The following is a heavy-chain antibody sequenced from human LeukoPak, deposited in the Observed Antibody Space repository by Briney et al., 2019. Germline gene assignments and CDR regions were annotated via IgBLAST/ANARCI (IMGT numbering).Heavy chain of an antibody. J-gene: IGHJ4*02. CDR2: IKEDGSEK. Sequence: GGSLRLSCVASEFIFRNYWMSWVRQVPGKGLEWVANIKEDGSEKYYADSAKGRFTISRDNSKNTLYLQMNSLRAEDTAVYYCARAPKSCSSSRCYAGAVDYWGQGTLVTVSS. V-gene: IGHV3-7*03. D-gene: IGHD2-2*01. CDR3: ARAPKSCSSSRCYAGAVDY. CDR1: EFIFRNYW.